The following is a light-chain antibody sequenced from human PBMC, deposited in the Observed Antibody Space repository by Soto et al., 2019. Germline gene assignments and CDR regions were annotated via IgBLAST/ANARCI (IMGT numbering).Light chain of an antibody. V-gene: IGKV3-20*01. CDR3: QQYGVSPRT. CDR1: QSVSSSY. Sequence: EILLTQSPDTLSSSPGESATVSCRASQSVSSSYLAWYQKKPGQPPRLLIYGASSRATGVPGRFSGSGSGTDFTLNINSLEPDDFAVYYCQQYGVSPRTFGQGTQVEIK. J-gene: IGKJ1*01. CDR2: GAS.